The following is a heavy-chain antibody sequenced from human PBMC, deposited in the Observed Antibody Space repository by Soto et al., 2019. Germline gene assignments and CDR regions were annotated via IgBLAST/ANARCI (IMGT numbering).Heavy chain of an antibody. CDR2: IWYDGSNK. CDR1: GFTFSSYG. V-gene: IGHV3-33*01. Sequence: SGGGVVQPGRSLRLSCAASGFTFSSYGMHWVRQAPGKGLEWVAVIWYDGSNKYYADSVKGRFTISRDNSKNTLYLQMNSLRAEDTAVYYCARDLYSSGWMYYFDYWGQGTLVTVSS. CDR3: ARDLYSSGWMYYFDY. J-gene: IGHJ4*02. D-gene: IGHD6-19*01.